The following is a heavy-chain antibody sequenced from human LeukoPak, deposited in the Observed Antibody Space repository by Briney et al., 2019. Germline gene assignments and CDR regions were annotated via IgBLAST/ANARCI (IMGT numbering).Heavy chain of an antibody. J-gene: IGHJ3*02. D-gene: IGHD3-16*01. V-gene: IGHV4-39*01. Sequence: SETLSLTCTVSGGSISSSSYYWGWIRQPPGKGLEWIGSIYYSGSTYYNPSLKSRVTISVDTSKNQFSLKLSSVTAADTAVYYCARRRPEFMRDAFDIWGQGTMVTVSS. CDR2: IYYSGST. CDR1: GGSISSSSYY. CDR3: ARRRPEFMRDAFDI.